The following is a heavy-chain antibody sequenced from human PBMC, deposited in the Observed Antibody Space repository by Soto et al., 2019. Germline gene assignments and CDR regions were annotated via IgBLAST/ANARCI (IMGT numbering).Heavy chain of an antibody. D-gene: IGHD3-3*02. J-gene: IGHJ5*02. CDR2: IFYLGSS. CDR1: GDSIISSDFY. V-gene: IGHV4-39*01. Sequence: SETLSLTCTVSGDSIISSDFYWGWVRQPPGKGLEWIGSIFYLGSSYYNPSLKSRVTMSVDTSKNQFSLRLRSVTAADTALYFCARHSLALRKNNGFDPWGKGIRVTVSS. CDR3: ARHSLALRKNNGFDP.